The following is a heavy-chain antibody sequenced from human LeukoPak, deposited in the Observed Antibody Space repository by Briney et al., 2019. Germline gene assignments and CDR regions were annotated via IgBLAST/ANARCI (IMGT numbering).Heavy chain of an antibody. CDR3: ARLTYYYGSGSYYNVDY. CDR1: GYTFTSYG. J-gene: IGHJ4*02. V-gene: IGHV1-18*01. Sequence: ASVKVSCKASGYTFTSYGISWVRQAPGQGLEWMGWISAYNGNTNYAQKLQGRVTMTTDTSTSTAYMELRSLRSDDTAVYYCARLTYYYGSGSYYNVDYWGQGTLVIVSS. D-gene: IGHD3-10*01. CDR2: ISAYNGNT.